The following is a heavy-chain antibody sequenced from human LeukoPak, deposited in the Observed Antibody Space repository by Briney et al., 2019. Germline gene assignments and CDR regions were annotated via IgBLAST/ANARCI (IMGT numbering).Heavy chain of an antibody. Sequence: GGSLRLSCAASTFTFSSYSMNWVRQAPGKGLEWASSISSGSSSIYYADSVKGRFTISRDNAKNSLYLQMNSLRAEDTAVYYCARVEDYDILTGFDYWGQGTLVTVSS. V-gene: IGHV3-21*01. CDR2: ISSGSSSI. D-gene: IGHD3-9*01. CDR3: ARVEDYDILTGFDY. CDR1: TFTFSSYS. J-gene: IGHJ4*02.